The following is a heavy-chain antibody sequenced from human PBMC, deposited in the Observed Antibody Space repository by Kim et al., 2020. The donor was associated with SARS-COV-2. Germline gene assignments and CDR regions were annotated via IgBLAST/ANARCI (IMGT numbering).Heavy chain of an antibody. J-gene: IGHJ4*02. Sequence: GGSLRLSCAASGFTFRDYSMNWVRQAPGKGLEWVSYIRSGGDIIFYADSVKGRFTISRDDAKSSVYLQMNSLRDEDTAIYYCARGLQYSFDYWGQGILVTVSS. V-gene: IGHV3-48*02. CDR1: GFTFRDYS. D-gene: IGHD4-4*01. CDR3: ARGLQYSFDY. CDR2: IRSGGDII.